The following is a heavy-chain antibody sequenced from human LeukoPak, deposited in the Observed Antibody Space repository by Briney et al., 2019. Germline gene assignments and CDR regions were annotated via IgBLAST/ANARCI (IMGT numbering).Heavy chain of an antibody. D-gene: IGHD2-8*01. V-gene: IGHV3-23*01. CDR2: ISGSGGST. CDR1: GFTFSSYA. J-gene: IGHJ4*02. Sequence: GGSLRLSCAASGFTFSSYAMSWVRQAPGKGLEWVSAISGSGGSTYYADSVKGRFTISRDNSKNTLYLQMNSLRTEDTAVYYCAKDAKNVLMVYLFDYWGQGTLVTVSS. CDR3: AKDAKNVLMVYLFDY.